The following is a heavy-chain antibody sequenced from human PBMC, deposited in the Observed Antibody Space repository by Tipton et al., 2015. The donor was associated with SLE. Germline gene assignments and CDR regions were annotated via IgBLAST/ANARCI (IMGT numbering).Heavy chain of an antibody. D-gene: IGHD3-22*01. CDR3: ARGLSYYYDSSGYSNWFDP. J-gene: IGHJ5*02. CDR1: GGFISSYY. Sequence: TLSLTCTASGGFISSYYWSWIRQPPGKGLEWIVYIYYSGSTNYNPSLNGRVTISVDTAKNQFSLKLSSVTAADTAVYYCARGLSYYYDSSGYSNWFDPWGQGTLVTGSS. CDR2: IYYSGST. V-gene: IGHV4-59*01.